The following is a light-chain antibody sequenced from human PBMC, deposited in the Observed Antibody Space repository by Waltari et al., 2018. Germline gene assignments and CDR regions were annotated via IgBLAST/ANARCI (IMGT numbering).Light chain of an antibody. CDR3: QQYNTYSGT. V-gene: IGKV1-5*03. CDR1: QSISSW. CDR2: KAS. J-gene: IGKJ1*01. Sequence: DIQMTQSPSTLSASLGASVTLTCRASQSISSWLAWYQQKPGKAPKLLIDKASSLESGVPSRFSGSGSGTEFTLTSSSLQPDDFATYYCQQYNTYSGTFGQGTKVEIK.